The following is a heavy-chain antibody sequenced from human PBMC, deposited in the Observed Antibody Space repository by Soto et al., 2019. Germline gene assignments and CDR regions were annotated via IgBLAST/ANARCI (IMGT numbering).Heavy chain of an antibody. CDR2: SSYTGNT. D-gene: IGHD2-8*02. J-gene: IGHJ4*02. Sequence: SETLSLTCTVSGCSISSYYWSWIRQPPGKGLQWIGSSSYTGNTYFNPSLRSRVTISVDTSKNQFSLRLTSVTAADTAVYYCARDKITGLFDYWGQGTLVTVSS. CDR1: GCSISSYY. V-gene: IGHV4-59*05. CDR3: ARDKITGLFDY.